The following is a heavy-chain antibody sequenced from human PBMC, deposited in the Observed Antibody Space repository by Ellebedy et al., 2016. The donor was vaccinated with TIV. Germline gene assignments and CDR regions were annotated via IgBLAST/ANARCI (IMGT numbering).Heavy chain of an antibody. CDR2: ISGSGGST. D-gene: IGHD6-6*01. Sequence: GGSLRLSXAASGFTFSSYAMSWVRQAPGKGLEWVSAISGSGGSTYYADSVKGRFTISRDNSKNTLYLQMNSLRAEDTAVYYCAKCWKAARPFQRYYYYYMDVWGKGTTVTVSS. J-gene: IGHJ6*03. CDR3: AKCWKAARPFQRYYYYYMDV. V-gene: IGHV3-23*01. CDR1: GFTFSSYA.